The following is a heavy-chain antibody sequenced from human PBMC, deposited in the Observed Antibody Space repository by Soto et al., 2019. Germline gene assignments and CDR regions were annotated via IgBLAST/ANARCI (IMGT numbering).Heavy chain of an antibody. Sequence: QPGGSLRLSCAVSGFTFSSYGMHWVRQAPGKGLEWVAVISYDGSIKHSVDAVKGRFTISRDNSKDTLYLQMNSLRAEDTAVYYCAKDSTPMVYATYYFDYWGQGTLVTVSS. V-gene: IGHV3-30*18. D-gene: IGHD2-8*01. CDR1: GFTFSSYG. J-gene: IGHJ4*02. CDR3: AKDSTPMVYATYYFDY. CDR2: ISYDGSIK.